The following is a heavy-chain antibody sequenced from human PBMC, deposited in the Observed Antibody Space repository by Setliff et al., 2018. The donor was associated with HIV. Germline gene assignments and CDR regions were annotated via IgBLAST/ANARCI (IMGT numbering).Heavy chain of an antibody. V-gene: IGHV4-39*01. CDR2: IYYSGNT. Sequence: SQTLSLPCTVSGGSISSSTYYWGWIRQPPGKGLEWIGSIYYSGNTYYNPSLKSRVTISVDTSKNQFSLKLSSVTAADTAVNYCARALAGGSGWNYFDLWGPGTLVTVSS. J-gene: IGHJ4*02. CDR3: ARALAGGSGWNYFDL. CDR1: GGSISSSTYY. D-gene: IGHD6-19*01.